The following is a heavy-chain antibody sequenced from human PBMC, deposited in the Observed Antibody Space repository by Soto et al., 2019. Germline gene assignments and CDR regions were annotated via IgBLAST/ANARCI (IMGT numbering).Heavy chain of an antibody. CDR1: GGTFSSYA. Sequence: QVQLVQSGAEVKKPGSSVKVSCKASGGTFSSYAISWVRQAPGQGLEWMGGIIPIFGTANYAQKFQGRVTITADECTSTAYMELSSLSSEDTAVYYCAREGASGSHIGYWGQGTLVTVSS. CDR2: IIPIFGTA. V-gene: IGHV1-69*01. J-gene: IGHJ4*02. CDR3: AREGASGSHIGY. D-gene: IGHD3-22*01.